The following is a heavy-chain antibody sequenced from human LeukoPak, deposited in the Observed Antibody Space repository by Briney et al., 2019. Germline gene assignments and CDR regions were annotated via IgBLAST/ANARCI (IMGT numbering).Heavy chain of an antibody. V-gene: IGHV4-34*01. D-gene: IGHD6-19*01. CDR1: GGSFSGYY. CDR2: INHSGST. Sequence: SETLSLTCAVYGGSFSGYYWSWIRQPPGKGLEWIGEINHSGSTNYNPSLKSRVTISVDTSKNQFSLKLSSVTAADTAVYYCARQIAVAGTPTFDYWGQGTLVTVSS. CDR3: ARQIAVAGTPTFDY. J-gene: IGHJ4*02.